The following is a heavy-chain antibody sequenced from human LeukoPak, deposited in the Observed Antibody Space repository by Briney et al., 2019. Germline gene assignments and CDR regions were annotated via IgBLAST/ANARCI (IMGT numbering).Heavy chain of an antibody. D-gene: IGHD3-3*01. Sequence: SETLSLTCAVYGGSVSGYYWSWIRQPPGKGLEWSGEINHSGSTNYNPSLKSRVTISVDTSKKQFSLKLSSVTAADTAVYYCARSLARYYDFWSGYGDAFDIWGQGTMVTVSS. CDR2: INHSGST. V-gene: IGHV4-34*01. J-gene: IGHJ3*02. CDR1: GGSVSGYY. CDR3: ARSLARYYDFWSGYGDAFDI.